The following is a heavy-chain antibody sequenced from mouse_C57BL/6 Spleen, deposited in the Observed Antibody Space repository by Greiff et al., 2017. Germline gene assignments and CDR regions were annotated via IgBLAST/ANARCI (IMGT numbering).Heavy chain of an antibody. CDR2: IDPENGDT. V-gene: IGHV14-4*01. J-gene: IGHJ4*01. CDR3: TALITTVVEGAMDY. D-gene: IGHD1-1*01. CDR1: GFNIKDDY. Sequence: EVNVVESGAELVRPGASVKLSCTASGFNIKDDYMHWVKQRPEQGLEWIGWIDPENGDTEYASKFQGKATITADTSSNTAYLQLRSLTSEDTAVYYCTALITTVVEGAMDYWGQGTSVTVSS.